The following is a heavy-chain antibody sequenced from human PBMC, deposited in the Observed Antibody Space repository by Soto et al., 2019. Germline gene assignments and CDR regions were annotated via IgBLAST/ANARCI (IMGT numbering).Heavy chain of an antibody. Sequence: SETLSLTCTFTCVAVGSDDYYLSWMGHPPGKGLEWIGYIYYSGTTYYDPSLQSRVSISLDTSKNQFSLKMSSVSAADTAVYYCARGAARNVYYFYYGMDVWGQGTTVTVSS. CDR1: CVAVGSDDYY. D-gene: IGHD6-6*01. CDR2: IYYSGTT. CDR3: ARGAARNVYYFYYGMDV. J-gene: IGHJ6*02. V-gene: IGHV4-30-4*01.